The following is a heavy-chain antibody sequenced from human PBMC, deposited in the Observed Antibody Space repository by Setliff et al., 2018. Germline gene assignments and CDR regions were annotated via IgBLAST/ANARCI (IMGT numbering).Heavy chain of an antibody. D-gene: IGHD2-21*02. Sequence: PSETLSLTCAVYGGSFSGYYWSWIRQPPGKGLEWIGEINHTGSTNYSPSLKSRVTISVDTSKKQFSLHLNSVTAADTAMYYCAGGGRYCGGDCYQDDAFDIWGQGTMVTVSS. CDR1: GGSFSGYY. J-gene: IGHJ3*02. CDR3: AGGGRYCGGDCYQDDAFDI. V-gene: IGHV4-34*01. CDR2: INHTGST.